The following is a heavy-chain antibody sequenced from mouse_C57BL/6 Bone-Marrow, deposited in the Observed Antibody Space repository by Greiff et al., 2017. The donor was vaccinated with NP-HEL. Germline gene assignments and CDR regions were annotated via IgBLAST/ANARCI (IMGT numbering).Heavy chain of an antibody. CDR3: ARELGGYTGWFAY. V-gene: IGHV5-12*01. CDR1: GFTFSDYY. J-gene: IGHJ3*01. D-gene: IGHD4-1*01. Sequence: EVKLVESGGGLVQPGGSLKLSCAASGFTFSDYYMYWVRQTPEKRLEWVAYISNGGGSTYYPATVQGRFTISRDTAKNTLYLQMSRLTSEDTDMYYCARELGGYTGWFAYGGQGTRVTVSA. CDR2: ISNGGGST.